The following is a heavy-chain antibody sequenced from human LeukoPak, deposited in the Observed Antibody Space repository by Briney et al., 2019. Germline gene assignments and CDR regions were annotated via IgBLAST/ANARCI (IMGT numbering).Heavy chain of an antibody. D-gene: IGHD6-13*01. CDR1: GGSISSGSYY. CDR2: IYTSGST. Sequence: SETLSLTCTVSGGSISSGSYYWSWIRQPAGKGLEWIGRIYTSGSTNYNPSPKSRVTISVDTSENQFSLKLSSVTAADTAVYYCARDAAARGYMDVWGKGTTVTVSS. CDR3: ARDAAARGYMDV. J-gene: IGHJ6*03. V-gene: IGHV4-61*02.